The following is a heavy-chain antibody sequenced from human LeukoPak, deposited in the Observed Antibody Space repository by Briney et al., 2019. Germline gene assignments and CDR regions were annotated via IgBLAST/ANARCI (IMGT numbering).Heavy chain of an antibody. J-gene: IGHJ4*02. D-gene: IGHD4-17*01. CDR3: ARSNYGDYLFDY. CDR1: GFTFSNAW. Sequence: GGSLRLSCAASGFTFSNAWMSWVRQAPGKGLEWVSYVSSSSSYTNYADSVKGRFTISRDNAKNSLYLQMNSLRAEDTAVYYCARSNYGDYLFDYWGQGTLVTVSS. CDR2: VSSSSSYT. V-gene: IGHV3-11*06.